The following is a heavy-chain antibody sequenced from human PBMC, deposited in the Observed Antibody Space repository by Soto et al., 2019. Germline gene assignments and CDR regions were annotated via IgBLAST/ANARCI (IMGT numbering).Heavy chain of an antibody. CDR3: ARIAGISYFNHMDV. CDR2: IFSSGSP. Sequence: QVHLQESGPGLVRPSETLSLTCTVSGVSPKTYYWSWIRLTPGGGLEWIGYIFSSGSPNYYPSLRSRVTILVEASNDQFPLKKSSVTAADTAVYYCARIAGISYFNHMDVWGKGTPVTVSS. D-gene: IGHD1-20*01. J-gene: IGHJ6*03. CDR1: GVSPKTYY. V-gene: IGHV4-59*01.